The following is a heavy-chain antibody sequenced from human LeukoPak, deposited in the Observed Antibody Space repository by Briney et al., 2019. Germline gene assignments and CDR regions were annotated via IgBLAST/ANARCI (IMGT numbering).Heavy chain of an antibody. Sequence: ASVKVSCKASGYTFTSYDINWVRQATGQGLEWMGWMSPNSGNTGYAQEFQGRVSMTSDASITTDYMELSGLRSDDTAVYFCAITKISSSSLDYWGQGTLLTVSS. V-gene: IGHV1-8*01. CDR2: MSPNSGNT. CDR1: GYTFTSYD. CDR3: AITKISSSSLDY. J-gene: IGHJ4*02. D-gene: IGHD6-6*01.